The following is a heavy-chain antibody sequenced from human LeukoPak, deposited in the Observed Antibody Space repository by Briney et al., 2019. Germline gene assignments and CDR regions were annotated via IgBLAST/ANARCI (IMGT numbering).Heavy chain of an antibody. Sequence: KPSETLSLTCTVSGGSISGYYWSWIRQPPGKGLEWIGYIYYSGSTNYNPSLKSRVTISVDTSKNQFSLKLSSVTAADTAVYYCARDTVLGNNWFDPWGQGTLVTVSS. CDR1: GGSISGYY. J-gene: IGHJ5*02. CDR3: ARDTVLGNNWFDP. CDR2: IYYSGST. D-gene: IGHD7-27*01. V-gene: IGHV4-59*12.